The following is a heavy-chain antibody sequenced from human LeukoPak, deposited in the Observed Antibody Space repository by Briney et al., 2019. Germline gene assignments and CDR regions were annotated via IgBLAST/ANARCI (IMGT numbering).Heavy chain of an antibody. D-gene: IGHD3-9*01. CDR2: IDPSDSYT. V-gene: IGHV5-10-1*01. CDR1: GYRFTSYW. Sequence: GESLRISFKGSGYRFTSYWISWVRQMPGKGLEWMGRIDPSDSYTNYSPSFQGHVTISADKSISTAYLQWSSLKASDTAMYYCASSILYYDILTGYYPLDYWGQGTLVTVSS. CDR3: ASSILYYDILTGYYPLDY. J-gene: IGHJ4*02.